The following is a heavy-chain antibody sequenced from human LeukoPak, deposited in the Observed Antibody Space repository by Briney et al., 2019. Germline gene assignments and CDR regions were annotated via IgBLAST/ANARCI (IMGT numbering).Heavy chain of an antibody. CDR1: GFTFSSYV. D-gene: IGHD3-3*01. CDR3: AKPTNDFWSGYPPGWFDP. CDR2: ISGSGGST. Sequence: GGSLRLSCAASGFTFSSYVMGWVRQAPGKGLEWVSAISGSGGSTYHADSVEGRFTISRDNSKNTLFLQMNSLRAEDTAVYYCAKPTNDFWSGYPPGWFDPWGQGTPVTVSS. V-gene: IGHV3-23*01. J-gene: IGHJ5*02.